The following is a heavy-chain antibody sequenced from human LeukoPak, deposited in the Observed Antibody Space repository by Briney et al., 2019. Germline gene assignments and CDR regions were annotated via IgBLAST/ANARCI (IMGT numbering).Heavy chain of an antibody. D-gene: IGHD6-19*01. J-gene: IGHJ4*02. CDR1: GFTFSDYY. CDR3: ARRIAVAGVDYFDY. Sequence: GGSLRLSCAASGFTFSDYYMSWIRQAPGKGLEWVSYISSSGSTIYYADSVKGRFTISRDNAKNSLYLQMNSLRAEDTALYYCARRIAVAGVDYFDYWGQGTLVTVSS. CDR2: ISSSGSTI. V-gene: IGHV3-11*01.